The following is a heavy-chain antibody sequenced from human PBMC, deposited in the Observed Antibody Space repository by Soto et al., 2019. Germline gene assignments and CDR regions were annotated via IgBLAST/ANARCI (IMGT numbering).Heavy chain of an antibody. CDR3: AKGSVSYPDYSYYHAMDV. J-gene: IGHJ6*02. Sequence: EVQLLESGGGLVQPGGSLRLSCEASGFTFSRYAMIWVRQAPGKGLEWVAGISGSGDSTYYADSVKGRFSSSRDNSKNTLYVQMNSLRAEDTAVYYCAKGSVSYPDYSYYHAMDVWGQGTAVTVSS. D-gene: IGHD3-10*01. CDR1: GFTFSRYA. CDR2: ISGSGDST. V-gene: IGHV3-23*01.